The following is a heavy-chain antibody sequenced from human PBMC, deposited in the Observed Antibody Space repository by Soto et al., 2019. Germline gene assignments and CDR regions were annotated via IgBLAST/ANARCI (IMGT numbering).Heavy chain of an antibody. Sequence: QVQLQESGPGLVKPSQTLSLTCTVSGGSISSGGYYWSWIRQHPGKGLEWIGYIYYSGRTYYNPSLKRRVTISVDTSKNQFSQKLSSVTAADTAVYYCARDRPFNGDPTFDYWGQGTLVTVSS. D-gene: IGHD4-17*01. V-gene: IGHV4-31*03. CDR3: ARDRPFNGDPTFDY. CDR2: IYYSGRT. J-gene: IGHJ4*02. CDR1: GGSISSGGYY.